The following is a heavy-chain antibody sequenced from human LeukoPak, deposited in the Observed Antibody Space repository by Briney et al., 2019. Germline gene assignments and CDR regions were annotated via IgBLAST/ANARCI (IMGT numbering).Heavy chain of an antibody. D-gene: IGHD4-17*01. CDR3: ARVVLEGDYGDYAAAFDI. J-gene: IGHJ3*02. Sequence: GSSVKVSCKASGGTFSSYAISWVRQAPGQGLEWMGRIIPILGIANYAQKFQGRVTITADKSTSTAYMELSGLRSEDTAVYYCARVVLEGDYGDYAAAFDIWGQGTMVTVSS. CDR1: GGTFSSYA. CDR2: IIPILGIA. V-gene: IGHV1-69*04.